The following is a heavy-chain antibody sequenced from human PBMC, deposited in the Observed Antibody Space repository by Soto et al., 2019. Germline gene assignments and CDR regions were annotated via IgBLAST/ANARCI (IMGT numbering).Heavy chain of an antibody. CDR1: GYTFTSYD. D-gene: IGHD5-18*01. CDR3: ATSGGYSYGYYYYGMDV. Sequence: QVPLVQSGAEVKKPGASVKVSCKASGYTFTSYDINWVRQATGQGLEWMGWMNPNSGNTGYAQKFQGRVTMTRNTSISTAYMELSSLRSEDTAVYYCATSGGYSYGYYYYGMDVWGQGTTVTVSS. V-gene: IGHV1-8*01. CDR2: MNPNSGNT. J-gene: IGHJ6*02.